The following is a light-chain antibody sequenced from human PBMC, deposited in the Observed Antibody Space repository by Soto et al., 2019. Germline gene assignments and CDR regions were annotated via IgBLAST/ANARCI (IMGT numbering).Light chain of an antibody. Sequence: IVLTQSPATLSVSPGERVTLSCRASQIVASTYLAWYQQRPGQAPRLLISGASTRATGVPARFSGSGSGTEFTLTISSLQSEDFAVYYCQQYNSWPPYTFGQGTKLEIK. V-gene: IGKV3-15*01. CDR2: GAS. CDR3: QQYNSWPPYT. CDR1: QIVASTY. J-gene: IGKJ2*01.